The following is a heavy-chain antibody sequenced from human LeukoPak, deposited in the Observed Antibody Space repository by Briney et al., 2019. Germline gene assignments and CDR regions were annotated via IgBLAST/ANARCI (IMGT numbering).Heavy chain of an antibody. CDR2: IKHDGSDK. Sequence: PGGSLRLSCAASGFTFSSYWMSWVRQAPGKGLEWVANIKHDGSDKNYVDSVKGRFTISRDNAKNSVYLQMNSLGAEDTAVYYCARDIAMAGDDYWGQGTLVTVSS. D-gene: IGHD6-19*01. CDR3: ARDIAMAGDDY. J-gene: IGHJ4*02. CDR1: GFTFSSYW. V-gene: IGHV3-7*04.